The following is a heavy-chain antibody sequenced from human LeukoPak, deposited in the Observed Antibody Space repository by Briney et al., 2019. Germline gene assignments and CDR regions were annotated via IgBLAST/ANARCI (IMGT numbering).Heavy chain of an antibody. Sequence: GGSLRLSCAASGFTFSSYSMNWVRQAPGKGLEWVSSISSSSRYIYYADSVKGRFTISRDNAKNSLYLQMNSLRAEDTALYYCAREDASGLDYWGQGTLVTVSS. CDR2: ISSSSRYI. J-gene: IGHJ4*02. V-gene: IGHV3-21*01. CDR3: AREDASGLDY. CDR1: GFTFSSYS. D-gene: IGHD6-19*01.